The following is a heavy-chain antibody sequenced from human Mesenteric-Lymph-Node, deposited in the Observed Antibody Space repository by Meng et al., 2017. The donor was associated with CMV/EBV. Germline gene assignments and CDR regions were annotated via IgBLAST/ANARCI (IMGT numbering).Heavy chain of an antibody. D-gene: IGHD3-22*01. CDR1: GYSISSGYY. CDR3: ARLKYYYDSSGYYYFDY. CDR2: IYYSGST. J-gene: IGHJ4*02. V-gene: IGHV4-38-2*02. Sequence: SETLSLTCTVSGYSISSGYYWGWIRQPPGKGLEWIGSIYYSGSTYYNPSLKSRVTISVDTSKNQFSLKLSSVTAADTAVYYCARLKYYYDSSGYYYFDYWGQGTLVTVSS.